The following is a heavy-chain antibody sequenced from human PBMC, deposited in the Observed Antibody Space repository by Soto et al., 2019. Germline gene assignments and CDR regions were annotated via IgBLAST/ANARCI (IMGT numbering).Heavy chain of an antibody. V-gene: IGHV4-31*03. CDR1: GGSISGYY. J-gene: IGHJ6*03. CDR3: ARDGEYCSGGSCYPGYYYMDV. Sequence: SATLSLTCTVSGGSISGYYWSWIRQHPGKGLEWIGYIYYSGSTYYNPSLKSRVTISLDTSKNQFSLKLSSVTAADTAVYYCARDGEYCSGGSCYPGYYYMDVWGKGTTVTVSS. D-gene: IGHD2-15*01. CDR2: IYYSGST.